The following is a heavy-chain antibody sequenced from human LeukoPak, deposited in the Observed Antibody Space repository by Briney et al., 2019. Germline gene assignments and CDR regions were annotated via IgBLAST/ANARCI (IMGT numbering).Heavy chain of an antibody. D-gene: IGHD3-22*01. Sequence: GASVKVSCKASGYTFTSYAMHWVRQAPGQRLGWMGWINAGNGNTKYSQKFQGRVTITRDTSASTAYMELSSLRSEDTAVYYCARPASPGYYYDTWFDPWGQGTLVTVSS. CDR2: INAGNGNT. V-gene: IGHV1-3*01. CDR3: ARPASPGYYYDTWFDP. CDR1: GYTFTSYA. J-gene: IGHJ5*02.